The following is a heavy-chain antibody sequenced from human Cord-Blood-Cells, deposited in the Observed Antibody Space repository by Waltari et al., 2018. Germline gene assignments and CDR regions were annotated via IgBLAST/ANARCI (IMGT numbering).Heavy chain of an antibody. J-gene: IGHJ3*02. V-gene: IGHV1-24*01. CDR2: FDPEDGET. Sequence: QVQLVPSGAEVKKPGASVKVSCKVSGYTLTEFSMHWVRRAPGKGLEWMGGFDPEDGETIYAQKFQGRVTMTEDTSTDTAYMELSSLRSEDTAVYYCATEVYCSSTSCYTFAFDIWGQGTMVTVSS. CDR3: ATEVYCSSTSCYTFAFDI. D-gene: IGHD2-2*02. CDR1: GYTLTEFS.